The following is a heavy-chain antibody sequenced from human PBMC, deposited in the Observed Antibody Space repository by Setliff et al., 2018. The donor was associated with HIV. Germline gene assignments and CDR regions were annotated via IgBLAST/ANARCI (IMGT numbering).Heavy chain of an antibody. Sequence: SVKVSCKASGFTFTSSAVQWVRQARGQRLEWIGWIVVGSGNTNYAQKFQERVTITRDMSTSTAYMELSSPRSEDTAVYYCAADGTGGGYQQLVLPYYYYGMDVWGQGTTVTVSS. J-gene: IGHJ6*02. CDR1: GFTFTSSA. CDR2: IVVGSGNT. D-gene: IGHD6-13*01. CDR3: AADGTGGGYQQLVLPYYYYGMDV. V-gene: IGHV1-58*01.